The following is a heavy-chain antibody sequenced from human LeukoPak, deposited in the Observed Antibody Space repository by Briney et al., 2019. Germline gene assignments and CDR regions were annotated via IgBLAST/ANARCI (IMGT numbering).Heavy chain of an antibody. CDR3: AAGYCSGGSCPDY. V-gene: IGHV4-4*02. Sequence: PSGTLSLTCSVSGGSISSVKWWSWDRQPPGKGLGCIGEIYHSGRTNYNPSPKSRVTISLDKSKNQFSLNLSSVTAADTAVYYCAAGYCSGGSCPDYWGQGILVTVSS. D-gene: IGHD2-15*01. CDR2: IYHSGRT. J-gene: IGHJ4*02. CDR1: GGSISSVKW.